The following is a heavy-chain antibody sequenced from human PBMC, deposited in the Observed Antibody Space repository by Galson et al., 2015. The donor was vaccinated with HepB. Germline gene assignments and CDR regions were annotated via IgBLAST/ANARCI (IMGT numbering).Heavy chain of an antibody. CDR3: ARQVNTGVGGRGYFDN. CDR1: GGTFSSYT. Sequence: SGGTFSSYTISWVRQAPGQGLEWMGRIIPILGIANYAQKFQGRVTITADKSTSTAYMELSSLRSEDTAVYYCARQVNTGVGGRGYFDNWGQETLVTVSS. D-gene: IGHD3-16*01. V-gene: IGHV1-69*02. J-gene: IGHJ4*02. CDR2: IIPILGIA.